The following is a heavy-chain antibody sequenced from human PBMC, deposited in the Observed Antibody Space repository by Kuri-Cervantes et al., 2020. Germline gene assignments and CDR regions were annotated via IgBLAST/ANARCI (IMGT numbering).Heavy chain of an antibody. CDR3: VKVFDY. V-gene: IGHV3-74*01. Sequence: GGSLRLSCGASGFTFSKYWMHWVRQSPEKGLVWVSRINGDGSSTSYADSVRGRFTISRDNSKNTLFLQMNSLRVEDTAVYYCVKVFDYWGQGSLVTVSS. CDR1: GFTFSKYW. CDR2: INGDGSST. J-gene: IGHJ4*02.